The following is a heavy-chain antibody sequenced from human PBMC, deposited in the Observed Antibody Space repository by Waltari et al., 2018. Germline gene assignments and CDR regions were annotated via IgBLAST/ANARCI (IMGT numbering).Heavy chain of an antibody. CDR2: INPNSGGT. Sequence: QVQLVQSGAEVKKPGASVKVSCKASGYTFTGYYMHWVRQAPGQGLEWMGWINPNSGGTNYAQKIQGRVTMTRDTSISKADMELSRLRSDDTAGYYCARGFWFGELSGFDPWGQGTLVTVSS. J-gene: IGHJ5*02. D-gene: IGHD3-10*01. V-gene: IGHV1-2*02. CDR1: GYTFTGYY. CDR3: ARGFWFGELSGFDP.